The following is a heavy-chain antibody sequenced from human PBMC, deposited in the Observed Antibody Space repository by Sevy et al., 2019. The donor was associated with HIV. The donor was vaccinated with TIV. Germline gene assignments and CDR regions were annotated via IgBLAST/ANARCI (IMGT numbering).Heavy chain of an antibody. J-gene: IGHJ3*02. CDR1: GFTFSSYS. Sequence: GGSLRLSCAASGFTFSSYSMNWVRQAPGKGLEWVSYISSSSSTIYYADSVKGRFTISRDNAKNSLYLQMNSLRDEDTAVYYCARDQDTIFGVVTHAPDVFDIWGQGTMVTVSS. V-gene: IGHV3-48*02. CDR2: ISSSSSTI. CDR3: ARDQDTIFGVVTHAPDVFDI. D-gene: IGHD3-3*01.